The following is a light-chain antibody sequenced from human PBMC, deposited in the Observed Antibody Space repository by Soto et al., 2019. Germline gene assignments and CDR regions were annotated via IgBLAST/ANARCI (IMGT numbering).Light chain of an antibody. CDR3: HQYGSIPWT. V-gene: IGKV3-20*01. CDR2: DAS. Sequence: EIVLTQSPGTLSLSPGERATLSCRATESVVSNYLAWYQLKPGQAPRLLIYDASSRTTGIPDRFSGSGSGTEVTLTISRLEPEDVAVYYCHQYGSIPWTFGQGTKVEIK. J-gene: IGKJ1*01. CDR1: ESVVSNY.